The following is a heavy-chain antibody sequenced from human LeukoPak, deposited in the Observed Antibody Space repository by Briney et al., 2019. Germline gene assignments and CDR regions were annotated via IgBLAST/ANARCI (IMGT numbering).Heavy chain of an antibody. CDR3: ARGGGPPLGYYGMDV. Sequence: PGRSLRLSCAASGFTFSSYAMPWVRQAPGKGLEWVAVISYDGSNKYYADSVKGRFTISRDNSKNTLYLQMNSLRAEDTAVYYCARGGGPPLGYYGMDVWGQGTTVTVSS. J-gene: IGHJ6*02. CDR1: GFTFSSYA. V-gene: IGHV3-30-3*01. D-gene: IGHD3-16*01. CDR2: ISYDGSNK.